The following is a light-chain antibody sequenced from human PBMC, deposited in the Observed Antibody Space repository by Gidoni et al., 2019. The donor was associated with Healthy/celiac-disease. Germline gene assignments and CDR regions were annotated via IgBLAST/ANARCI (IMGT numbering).Light chain of an antibody. V-gene: IGKV3-20*01. Sequence: EIVLTQSPATLSLSPGERATLSCRASQSVSSSYLAWYQQKPGQAHRLLIYGASSRATGIPDRFSGSGSGTGFTLTISRLEPEDFAVYYCQQYGSSPITFXQXTRLEIK. J-gene: IGKJ5*01. CDR2: GAS. CDR1: QSVSSSY. CDR3: QQYGSSPIT.